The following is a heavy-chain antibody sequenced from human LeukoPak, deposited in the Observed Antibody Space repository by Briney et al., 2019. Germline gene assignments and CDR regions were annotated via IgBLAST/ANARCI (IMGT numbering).Heavy chain of an antibody. CDR2: IYYSGST. D-gene: IGHD6-6*01. Sequence: SETLSLTCTVSGGSISGGTYYWGWIRQPPGRGLEWIGNIYYSGSTYYNRSLKSPVTISADTSTNQFSLKLSSVTAADTAVYYCARCQQLEYDYWGQGTLFTVSS. V-gene: IGHV4-39*01. CDR3: ARCQQLEYDY. J-gene: IGHJ4*02. CDR1: GGSISGGTYY.